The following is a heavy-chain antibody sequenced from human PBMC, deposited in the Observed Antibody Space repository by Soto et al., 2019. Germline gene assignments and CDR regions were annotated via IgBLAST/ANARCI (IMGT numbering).Heavy chain of an antibody. Sequence: PGGSLRLSCAASGFTFSSYWMSWFRQAPGKGLAWVADIKQDGTEKYYVDSVKGRFTISRDNAKNSLYLQMNSLRAEDTAVYYCARDKYYDFWIGYSNYYFDYWGQGXLVTVSS. D-gene: IGHD3-3*01. CDR3: ARDKYYDFWIGYSNYYFDY. CDR1: GFTFSSYW. CDR2: IKQDGTEK. J-gene: IGHJ4*02. V-gene: IGHV3-7*03.